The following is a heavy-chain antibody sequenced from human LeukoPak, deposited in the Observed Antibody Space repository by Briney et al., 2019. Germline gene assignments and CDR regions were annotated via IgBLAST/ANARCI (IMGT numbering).Heavy chain of an antibody. V-gene: IGHV1-69*04. D-gene: IGHD2-15*01. CDR2: IIPIFGIA. CDR1: GGTFSSYA. CDR3: ASLPREGYCSGGSCYPH. J-gene: IGHJ4*02. Sequence: SVKVSRKASGGTFSSYAISWVRQAPGQGLEWMGRIIPIFGIANYAQKFQGRVTITADKSTSTAYMELSSLRSEDTAVYYCASLPREGYCSGGSCYPHWGQGTLVTVSS.